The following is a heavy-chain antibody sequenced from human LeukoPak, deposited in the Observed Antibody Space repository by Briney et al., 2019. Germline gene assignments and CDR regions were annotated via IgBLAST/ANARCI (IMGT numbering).Heavy chain of an antibody. CDR1: GGTFSSYA. J-gene: IGHJ4*02. CDR3: ARVVFYDILTGYSYYFDY. Sequence: ASVKVSCKASGGTFSSYAISWVRQAPGQGLEWMGGIIPIFGTANYAQKFQGRVTITADESTSTAYMELSSLRSEDTAVYYCARVVFYDILTGYSYYFDYWGQGTLVTVSS. CDR2: IIPIFGTA. D-gene: IGHD3-9*01. V-gene: IGHV1-69*01.